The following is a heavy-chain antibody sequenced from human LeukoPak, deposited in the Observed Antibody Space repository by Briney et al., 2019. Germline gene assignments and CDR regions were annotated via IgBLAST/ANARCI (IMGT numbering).Heavy chain of an antibody. J-gene: IGHJ4*02. CDR2: ISDNSNYI. D-gene: IGHD2-2*01. CDR3: ANHFACGSTSCPPFDS. V-gene: IGHV3-21*01. CDR1: GSTFNTYS. Sequence: GGSLRLSCAASGSTFNTYSMNWVRQAPGKGLEWVSSISDNSNYICYSDSVEGRFTISRDNAKNSLYLQMNSLRVEDTAVYYCANHFACGSTSCPPFDSWGQGTLVTVSS.